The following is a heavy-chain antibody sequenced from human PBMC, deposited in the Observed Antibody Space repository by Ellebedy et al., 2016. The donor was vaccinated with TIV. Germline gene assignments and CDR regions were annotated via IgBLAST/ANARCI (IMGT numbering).Heavy chain of an antibody. CDR3: ARTSYDYVWGSYRPLSGAYFDY. V-gene: IGHV4-59*01. D-gene: IGHD3-16*02. CDR2: IYYSGST. J-gene: IGHJ4*02. Sequence: ESLKISCAASGFTFSSYAMSWVRQAPGKGLEWIGYIYYSGSTNYNPSLKSRVTISVDTSKNQFSLKLSSVTAADTAVYYCARTSYDYVWGSYRPLSGAYFDYWGQGTLVTVSS. CDR1: GFTFSSYA.